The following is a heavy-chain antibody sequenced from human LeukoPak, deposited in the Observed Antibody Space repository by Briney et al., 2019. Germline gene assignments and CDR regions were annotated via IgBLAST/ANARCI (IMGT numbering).Heavy chain of an antibody. CDR2: INAGNGNT. V-gene: IGHV1-3*01. J-gene: IGHJ4*02. Sequence: ASVKVSCKASGYTFTSYAMHWVRQAPGQRLEWMGWINAGNGNTKYSQKLQGRVTMTTDTSTSTAYMELRSLRSDDTAVYYCARDRRRGGSLHTFDYWGQGTLVTVSS. D-gene: IGHD3-16*01. CDR3: ARDRRRGGSLHTFDY. CDR1: GYTFTSYA.